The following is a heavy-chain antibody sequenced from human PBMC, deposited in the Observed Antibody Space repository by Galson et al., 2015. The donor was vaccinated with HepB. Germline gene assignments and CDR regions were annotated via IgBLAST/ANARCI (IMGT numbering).Heavy chain of an antibody. V-gene: IGHV3-30-3*01. CDR2: ISYDGGDK. J-gene: IGHJ2*01. Sequence: SLRLSCAASGFTFSTYALHWVRQAPGKGLEWVAVISYDGGDKYYADSVEGRFTISRDISKNTLFLQMNTLRPEDSAVYFCARETREGYFELWGRGTLVTVSS. CDR3: ARETREGYFEL. CDR1: GFTFSTYA.